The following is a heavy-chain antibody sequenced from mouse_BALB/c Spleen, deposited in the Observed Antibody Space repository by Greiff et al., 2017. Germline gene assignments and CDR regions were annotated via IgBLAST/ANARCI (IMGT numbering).Heavy chain of an antibody. CDR2: IYTGNSDT. V-gene: IGHV1-5*01. CDR3: TEGNYGFAY. CDR1: GYTFTSCW. J-gene: IGHJ3*01. D-gene: IGHD2-1*01. Sequence: VQLQQSGTVLARPGASVKMSCKASGYTFTSCWMHWVKQRPGQGLEWIGAIYTGNSDTSYNQKFKGKAKLTAVTSTSTAYMELSSLTNEDSAVYYCTEGNYGFAYWGQGTLVTVSA.